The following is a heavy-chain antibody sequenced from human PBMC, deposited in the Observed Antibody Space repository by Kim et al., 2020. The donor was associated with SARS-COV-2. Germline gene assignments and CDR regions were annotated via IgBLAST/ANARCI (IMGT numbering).Heavy chain of an antibody. J-gene: IGHJ5*02. D-gene: IGHD4-17*01. CDR2: IYYSGST. Sequence: SETLSLTCTVSGGSISSYYWSWIRQPPGKGLEWIGYIYYSGSTNYNPSLKSRVTISVDTSKNQFSLKLSSVTAADTAVYYCATYPTVTTGMAWFDPWG. CDR1: GGSISSYY. V-gene: IGHV4-59*13. CDR3: ATYPTVTTGMAWFDP.